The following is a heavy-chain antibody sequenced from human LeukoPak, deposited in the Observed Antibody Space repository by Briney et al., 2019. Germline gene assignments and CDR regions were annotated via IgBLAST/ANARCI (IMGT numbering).Heavy chain of an antibody. Sequence: GGSLRLSCAGSGVSFSRYWMNWVRQAPGKGLEWVSCISSSSNYIYYGDSVKGRFTISRDNAKNSLYLQMNSLRAEDTAVYYCARDDYGGLDYWGQGTLVTVSS. CDR2: ISSSSNYI. D-gene: IGHD4-23*01. V-gene: IGHV3-21*01. CDR3: ARDDYGGLDY. J-gene: IGHJ4*02. CDR1: GVSFSRYW.